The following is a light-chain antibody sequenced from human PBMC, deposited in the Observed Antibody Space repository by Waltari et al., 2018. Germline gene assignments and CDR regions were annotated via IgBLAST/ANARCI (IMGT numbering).Light chain of an antibody. J-gene: IGLJ2*01. CDR2: YDS. CDR1: SIGCRS. V-gene: IGLV3-21*01. Sequence: SYVLTQPPSVSVAPGKAARITCGGNSIGCRSVHWYQQKPGQAPVLVIYYDSDRPSGIPERISDSKSGNTATLTISRVEAGDEAAYYCQLWESGSDRVVFGGGTKLTVL. CDR3: QLWESGSDRVV.